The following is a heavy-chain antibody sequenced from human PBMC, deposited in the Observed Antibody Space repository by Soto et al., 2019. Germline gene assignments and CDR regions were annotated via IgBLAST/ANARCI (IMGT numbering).Heavy chain of an antibody. CDR3: AREDSYYDILTGPLFS. CDR1: GFTFSSYG. CDR2: ISYDGSNK. J-gene: IGHJ5*02. Sequence: GGSLRLSCAASGFTFSSYGMHWVRQAPGKGLEWVAVISYDGSNKYYADSVKGRFTISRDNSKNTLYLQMNSLRAEDTAVYYCAREDSYYDILTGPLFSWGQGTLVTVSS. V-gene: IGHV3-30*03. D-gene: IGHD3-9*01.